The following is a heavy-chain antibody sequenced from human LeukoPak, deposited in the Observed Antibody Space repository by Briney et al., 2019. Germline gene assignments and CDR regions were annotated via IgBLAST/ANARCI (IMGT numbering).Heavy chain of an antibody. CDR3: ARDTDTRIVGATTLDY. CDR1: GYTFTTYG. V-gene: IGHV1-18*01. Sequence: ASVKVSCKASGYTFTTYGISWVRQAPGQGLEWMGWISTYNGNTNYAQKLQGRVTMTTDTSTSTVYMELRSLRSDDTAVYYCARDTDTRIVGATTLDYWGQGTLVTVSS. D-gene: IGHD1-26*01. CDR2: ISTYNGNT. J-gene: IGHJ4*02.